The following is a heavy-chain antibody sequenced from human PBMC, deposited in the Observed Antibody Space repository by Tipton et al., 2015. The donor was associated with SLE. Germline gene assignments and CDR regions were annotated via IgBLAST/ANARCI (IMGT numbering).Heavy chain of an antibody. D-gene: IGHD5-18*01. J-gene: IGHJ4*02. CDR1: GGSFSGYY. CDR2: INHSGST. V-gene: IGHV4-34*01. CDR3: ATVDTAMVTSFDY. Sequence: LRLSCAVYGGSFSGYYWSWIRQPPGKGLEWIGEINHSGSTNYNPSLKSRVTISVDTSKNQFSLKLSSVTAADTAVYYCATVDTAMVTSFDYWGQGTLLTVSS.